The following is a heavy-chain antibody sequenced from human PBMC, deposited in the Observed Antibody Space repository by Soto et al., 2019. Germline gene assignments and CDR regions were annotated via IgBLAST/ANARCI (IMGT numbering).Heavy chain of an antibody. V-gene: IGHV5-51*01. CDR3: ARSLLYSSSSAPVY. J-gene: IGHJ4*02. D-gene: IGHD6-6*01. CDR2: IYPGDSDT. CDR1: GYSFTSYW. Sequence: VESLKISCNGSGYSFTSYWIGWVRQMPGKGLEWMGIIYPGDSDTRYSPSFQGQVTISADKSISTAYLQWSSLKASDTAMYYCARSLLYSSSSAPVYWGQGTLVTVSS.